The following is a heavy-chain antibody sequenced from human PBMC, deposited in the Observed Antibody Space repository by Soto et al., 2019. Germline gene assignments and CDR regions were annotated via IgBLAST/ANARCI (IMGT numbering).Heavy chain of an antibody. CDR1: GYTFTSYG. V-gene: IGHV1-18*04. J-gene: IGHJ5*01. CDR2: ISAYNGNT. Sequence: GSSVKVSCKASGYTFTSYGISWVRQAPGQGLEWMGWISAYNGNTNYAQKLQGRVTMTTDTSTSTAYMELRSLRSDDTAVYYCERWWPDESSGWYGVCRYESWG. D-gene: IGHD6-19*01. CDR3: ERWWPDESSGWYGVCRYES.